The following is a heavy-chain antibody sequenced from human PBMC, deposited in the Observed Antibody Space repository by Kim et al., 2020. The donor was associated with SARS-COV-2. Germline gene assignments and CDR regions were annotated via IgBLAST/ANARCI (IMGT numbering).Heavy chain of an antibody. V-gene: IGHV6-1*01. CDR3: ASATTDYYYYGMDV. D-gene: IGHD4-4*01. J-gene: IGHJ6*02. Sequence: VSVKSRITIKPDTSKNPFSLQLSSVTPEDTAVYYCASATTDYYYYGMDVWGQGTTVTVSS.